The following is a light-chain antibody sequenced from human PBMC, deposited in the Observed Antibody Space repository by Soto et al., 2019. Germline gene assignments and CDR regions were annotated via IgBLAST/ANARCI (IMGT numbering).Light chain of an antibody. CDR1: QSVSNY. CDR2: DAS. V-gene: IGKV3-11*01. Sequence: IVLTQSSATLSLYPGERATLSCRASQSVSNYLAWYQQKPGQAPRLLIYDASNRATGIPARFSGSGSGTDFTLTISSLQPEDFAVYYCQQRSNWPPLTFGGGTKVEIK. J-gene: IGKJ4*01. CDR3: QQRSNWPPLT.